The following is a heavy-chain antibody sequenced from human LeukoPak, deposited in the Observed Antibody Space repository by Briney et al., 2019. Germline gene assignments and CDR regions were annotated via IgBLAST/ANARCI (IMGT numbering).Heavy chain of an antibody. Sequence: GRSLRLSCAASGSTFRAYGMHWVRQAPGKGLEWVAIISYDGSNTYYADSVKGRFTISRDNSKNTLYLQMDSLRAEDTAVYHCAKEGDISSSWYLSNYFDSWGQGTLVTVSS. CDR3: AKEGDISSSWYLSNYFDS. D-gene: IGHD6-13*01. J-gene: IGHJ4*02. V-gene: IGHV3-30*18. CDR2: ISYDGSNT. CDR1: GSTFRAYG.